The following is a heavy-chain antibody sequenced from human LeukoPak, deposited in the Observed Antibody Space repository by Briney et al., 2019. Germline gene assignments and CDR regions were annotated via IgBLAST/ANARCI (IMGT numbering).Heavy chain of an antibody. CDR3: ARDRTTVTTGYYGMDV. Sequence: GASVKVSCKASGYTFTGYYMHWVRQAPGQGLEWMGWINPNTGVTNYAQKFQGRVTLTRDTSIITAYMELTRLRSDDTAVYYCARDRTTVTTGYYGMDVWGQGITVTVSS. J-gene: IGHJ6*02. CDR2: INPNTGVT. V-gene: IGHV1-2*02. CDR1: GYTFTGYY. D-gene: IGHD4-17*01.